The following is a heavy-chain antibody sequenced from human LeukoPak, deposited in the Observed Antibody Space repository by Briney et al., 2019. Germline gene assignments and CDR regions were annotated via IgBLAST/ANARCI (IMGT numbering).Heavy chain of an antibody. CDR3: AREPAVDHLSWFEP. D-gene: IGHD6-25*01. CDR2: IYYSGTT. CDR1: GGSISGYY. Sequence: SETLSLTCTVSGGSISGYYWSWIRQPPGKGLEWIGYIYYSGTTNYNPSLKSRVTISVDTSKNQFSLKLSSVTAADTAVYYCAREPAVDHLSWFEPWGQGTLFTVSS. V-gene: IGHV4-59*01. J-gene: IGHJ5*02.